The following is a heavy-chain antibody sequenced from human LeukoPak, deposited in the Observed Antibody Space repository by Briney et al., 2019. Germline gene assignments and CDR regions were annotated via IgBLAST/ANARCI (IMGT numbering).Heavy chain of an antibody. J-gene: IGHJ6*03. D-gene: IGHD6-13*01. V-gene: IGHV4-39*01. Sequence: PSETLSPTCTVSGGSISSSSYYWGWIRQPPGKGLEWIGSIYYSGSTYYNPSLKSRVTISVDTSKNQCSLKLSSVTAADTAVYYCARPYSSQYYYYYMDVWGKGTTVTVSS. CDR1: GGSISSSSYY. CDR2: IYYSGST. CDR3: ARPYSSQYYYYYMDV.